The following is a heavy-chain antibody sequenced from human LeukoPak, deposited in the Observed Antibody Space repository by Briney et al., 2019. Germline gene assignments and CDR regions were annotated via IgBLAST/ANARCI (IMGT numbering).Heavy chain of an antibody. CDR3: AKGNGQQLPPNWFDP. CDR2: ISWNSGSI. Sequence: GGSLRLSCAASGFTFDDYAMHWVRQAPGKGLEWVSGISWNSGSIGYADSVKGRFTISRDNTKNSLYLQMNSLRAEDMALYYCAKGNGQQLPPNWFDPWGQGTLVTVSS. V-gene: IGHV3-9*03. J-gene: IGHJ5*02. CDR1: GFTFDDYA. D-gene: IGHD6-13*01.